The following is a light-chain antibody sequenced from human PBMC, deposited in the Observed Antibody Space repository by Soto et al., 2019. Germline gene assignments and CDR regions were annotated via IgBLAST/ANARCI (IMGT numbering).Light chain of an antibody. V-gene: IGKV1-39*01. CDR2: GVS. Sequence: DIQMTQSPSSLSASVGDTVTITCRASQTIKGNLNWYQFTPGKAPKLLIFGVSNLKSGVPSRFSGNGSTTDFTLTISSLQPEDFATYYCQQSFTTPRTFGRGTRLEIK. J-gene: IGKJ2*01. CDR3: QQSFTTPRT. CDR1: QTIKGN.